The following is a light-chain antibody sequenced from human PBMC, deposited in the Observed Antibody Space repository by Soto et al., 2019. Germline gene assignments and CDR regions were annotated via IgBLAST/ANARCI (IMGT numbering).Light chain of an antibody. CDR2: EIS. CDR3: SAFTTDSTVI. V-gene: IGLV2-14*01. CDR1: KSDIGAYVF. Sequence: QSALTQPTSVSGSPGQSITISCTGSKSDIGAYVFVSWHQQHPGKAPKLIIYEISNRPSGVSSRFSGSKSGYTATLTISGLQAEDESDYYCSAFTTDSTVIFGGGTQLTVL. J-gene: IGLJ2*01.